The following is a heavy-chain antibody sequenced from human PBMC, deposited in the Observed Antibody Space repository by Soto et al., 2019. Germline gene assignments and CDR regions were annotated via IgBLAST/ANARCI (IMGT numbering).Heavy chain of an antibody. J-gene: IGHJ6*02. Sequence: GSLRLSCAASGFTFSSYWMHWVRQAPGKGLVWVSRINSDGSSTSYADSVKGRFTISRDNAKNTLYLQMNSLRAEDTAVYYCARDRSYCSGGSCYYYYYYGMDVWGQGTTVTVSS. CDR3: ARDRSYCSGGSCYYYYYYGMDV. CDR2: INSDGSST. D-gene: IGHD2-15*01. V-gene: IGHV3-74*01. CDR1: GFTFSSYW.